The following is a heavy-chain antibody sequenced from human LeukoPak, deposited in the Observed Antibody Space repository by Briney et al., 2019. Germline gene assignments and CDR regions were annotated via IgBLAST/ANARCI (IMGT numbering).Heavy chain of an antibody. CDR1: GFTFSSCG. J-gene: IGHJ4*02. CDR3: AKIRERYCSGNSCPRIDY. D-gene: IGHD2-15*01. V-gene: IGHV3-30*18. Sequence: GGSLRLSCAASGFTFSSCGMHWVRQAPGKGLEWVAVISYDGSNKYYADSVKGRFTISRDNSKNTLYLQMNSLRAEDTAVYYCAKIRERYCSGNSCPRIDYWGQGTLVTVSS. CDR2: ISYDGSNK.